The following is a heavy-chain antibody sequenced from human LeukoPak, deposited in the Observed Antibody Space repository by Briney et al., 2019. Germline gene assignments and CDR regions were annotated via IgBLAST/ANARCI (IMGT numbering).Heavy chain of an antibody. CDR1: GFTFSDYA. Sequence: GGSLRLSCVASGFTFSDYAIHWVRQAPGKGLEWVAVISSDGTNKNYADSVKGRFTISRDKAKNTVYLQVNSLRSEDTAVYYCARDPVTTWGYFDYWGQGTLVTVSS. J-gene: IGHJ4*02. V-gene: IGHV3-30-3*01. CDR2: ISSDGTNK. CDR3: ARDPVTTWGYFDY. D-gene: IGHD4-17*01.